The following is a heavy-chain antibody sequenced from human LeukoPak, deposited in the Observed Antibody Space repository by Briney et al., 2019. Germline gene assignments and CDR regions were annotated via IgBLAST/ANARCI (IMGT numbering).Heavy chain of an antibody. CDR3: GRDLSGSPDY. CDR1: GFTFSHYW. J-gene: IGHJ4*02. V-gene: IGHV3-74*01. Sequence: GGSLRLSCAVSGFTFSHYWMHWVRQPPGKGLVWVSRINTDGSTTGYADSVKGRFTISRDNAKNTLYLQTNTLRAEDTAVYYCGRDLSGSPDYWGQGTLVTVSS. D-gene: IGHD1-26*01. CDR2: INTDGSTT.